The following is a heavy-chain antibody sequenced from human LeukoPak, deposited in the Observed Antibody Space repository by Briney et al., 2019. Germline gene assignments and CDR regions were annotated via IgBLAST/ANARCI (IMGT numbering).Heavy chain of an antibody. Sequence: PSETLSLTCAVYGGSFSGYYWSWIRQPPGKGLEWIGEINHSGSTNYNPSLKSRVTISVDTSKNQFSLKLSSVTAADTAVYYCAGGKDRLKIAVAGTLAFDYWGQGTLVTVSS. D-gene: IGHD6-19*01. V-gene: IGHV4-34*01. CDR3: AGGKDRLKIAVAGTLAFDY. J-gene: IGHJ4*02. CDR1: GGSFSGYY. CDR2: INHSGST.